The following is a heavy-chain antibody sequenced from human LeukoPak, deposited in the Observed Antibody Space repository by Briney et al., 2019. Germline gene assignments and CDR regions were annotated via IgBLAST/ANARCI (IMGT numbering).Heavy chain of an antibody. D-gene: IGHD3-9*01. CDR2: IKSKTDGGTT. CDR3: TTETYYDILTGPPSPINY. Sequence: GGSLRLSCAASGFTFSNAWMSWVRQAPGKGLEWVGRIKSKTDGGTTDYAAPVKGRFTISRDDSKNTLYLQMNSLKTEDTAVYYCTTETYYDILTGPPSPINYWGQGTLVTVSS. CDR1: GFTFSNAW. J-gene: IGHJ4*02. V-gene: IGHV3-15*01.